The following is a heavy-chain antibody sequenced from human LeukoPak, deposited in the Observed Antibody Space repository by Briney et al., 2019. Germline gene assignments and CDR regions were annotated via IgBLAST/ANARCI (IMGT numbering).Heavy chain of an antibody. J-gene: IGHJ4*02. Sequence: GGSLRLSCAASGFTFSDYYMSWIRQAPGSGLESVSYISSIGSTIYYADSVKCRFTISRDNAKNSLYLQMNSLRAEDTAVYYCARVHRMTTAYYWGQGTLVTVSS. CDR1: GFTFSDYY. CDR3: ARVHRMTTAYY. V-gene: IGHV3-11*01. CDR2: ISSIGSTI. D-gene: IGHD4-17*01.